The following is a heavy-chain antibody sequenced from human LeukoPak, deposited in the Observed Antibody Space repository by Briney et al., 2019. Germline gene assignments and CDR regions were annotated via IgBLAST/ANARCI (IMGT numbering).Heavy chain of an antibody. CDR2: SNANSGGT. D-gene: IGHD3-3*01. CDR1: GNSFTYYY. J-gene: IGHJ1*01. V-gene: IGHV1-2*02. Sequence: ASVKVSCKSSGNSFTYYYIHWMRQAPGQGLEWMGCSNANSGGTKHAQNFQGRVTMTRYTSIATAYMELSGLRSDDTAIYYCATGGLTTFGVGEHWGQGALITVSS. CDR3: ATGGLTTFGVGEH.